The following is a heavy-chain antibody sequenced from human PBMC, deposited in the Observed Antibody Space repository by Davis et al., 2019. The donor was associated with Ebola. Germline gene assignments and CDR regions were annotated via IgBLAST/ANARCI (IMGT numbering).Heavy chain of an antibody. J-gene: IGHJ6*02. CDR1: GFSFGDFA. Sequence: GGSLRLSCAATGFSFGDFAMYWVRQAPGKGLDWVTVISFDGTYKKSVDSVKGRFTVSRDNSKNTLSLQMNSLSSDDTALYYCARSLSGRSGAMDLWGQGTTVIVSS. D-gene: IGHD3-3*01. V-gene: IGHV3-30*03. CDR3: ARSLSGRSGAMDL. CDR2: ISFDGTYK.